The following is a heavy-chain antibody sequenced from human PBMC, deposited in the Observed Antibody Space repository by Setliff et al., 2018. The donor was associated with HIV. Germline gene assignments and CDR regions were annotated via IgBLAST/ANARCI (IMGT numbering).Heavy chain of an antibody. J-gene: IGHJ6*03. D-gene: IGHD3-22*01. CDR2: IYTSGST. Sequence: PSETLSLTCTVPGGSINRSNYYWGWIRQPPGKGLEWIGRIYTSGSTNYNPSLKSRVTISVDTSKNQFSLKLRSVTAADTAVYYCARETYYYDNPQYYYYYMDVWGKGTTVTVSS. CDR3: ARETYYYDNPQYYYYYMDV. V-gene: IGHV4-61*02. CDR1: GGSINRSNYY.